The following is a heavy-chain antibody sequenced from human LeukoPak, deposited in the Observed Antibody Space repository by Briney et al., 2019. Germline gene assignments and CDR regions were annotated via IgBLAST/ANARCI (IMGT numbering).Heavy chain of an antibody. V-gene: IGHV4-39*01. D-gene: IGHD6-19*01. CDR1: GGSIRSSYYY. CDR3: ARWEQWLGGDY. CDR2: IYDSGST. Sequence: SETLSLTCTVSGGSIRSSYYYWGWIRQPPGKGLEWIGSIYDSGSTYYNPSLKSRVTISVDTSKNQFSLKLSSVTAADTAVYYCARWEQWLGGDYWGQGTLVTVSS. J-gene: IGHJ4*02.